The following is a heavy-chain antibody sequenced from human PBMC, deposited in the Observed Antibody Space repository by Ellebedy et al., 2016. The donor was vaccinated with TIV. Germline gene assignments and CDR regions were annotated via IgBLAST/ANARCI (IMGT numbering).Heavy chain of an antibody. CDR3: ARGGASSSWFWRK. CDR2: IQKHGGEK. CDR1: GFAFDDDW. D-gene: IGHD6-13*01. V-gene: IGHV3-7*03. Sequence: GESLKISCAASGFAFDDDWMTWVRQAPGKGLEWVANIQKHGGEKYYVDSVKGRFTISRDDPKNSLYLEMSSLTDDDTAVYYCARGGASSSWFWRKWGQGTRVTVSS. J-gene: IGHJ4*02.